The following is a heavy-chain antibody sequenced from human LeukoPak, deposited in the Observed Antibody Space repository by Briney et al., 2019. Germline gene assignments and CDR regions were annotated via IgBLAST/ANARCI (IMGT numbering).Heavy chain of an antibody. CDR1: GFTFSSYW. CDR3: ARVGYYDFWSGPPYYYYYMDV. D-gene: IGHD3-3*01. CDR2: IKQDGSEK. J-gene: IGHJ6*03. Sequence: GGSLRLSCAASGFTFSSYWTSWVRQAPGKGLEWVANIKQDGSEKYYVDSVKGRFTISRDNAKNSLYLQMNSLRAEDTAVYYCARVGYYDFWSGPPYYYYYMDVWGKGTTVTVSS. V-gene: IGHV3-7*01.